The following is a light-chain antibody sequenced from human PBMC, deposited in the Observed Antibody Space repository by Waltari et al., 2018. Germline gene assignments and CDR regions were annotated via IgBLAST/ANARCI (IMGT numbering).Light chain of an antibody. CDR1: QSVSSN. CDR3: QQYNNWPPLT. CDR2: GAS. V-gene: IGKV3-15*01. Sequence: EIVITQSPATLSVSPGVRATLSCRASQSVSSNLAWYQQKPGQAPRLLIYGASTRATGIPARFSGSGSGTEFTLTISSMQSEDFAVYYCQQYNNWPPLTFGGGTKVEIK. J-gene: IGKJ4*01.